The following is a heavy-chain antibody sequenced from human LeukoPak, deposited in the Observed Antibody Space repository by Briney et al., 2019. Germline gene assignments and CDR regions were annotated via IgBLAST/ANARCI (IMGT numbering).Heavy chain of an antibody. J-gene: IGHJ4*02. CDR1: GFIFSSYS. D-gene: IGHD6-13*01. Sequence: PGRSLRLSCAASGFIFSSYSMNWVRQAPGKGLEWVSSISSSSSYIYYADSVKGRFTISRDNAKNSLYLQMNSLRAEDTAVYYCARQLGIKGNGVDYWGQGTLVTVSS. CDR2: ISSSSSYI. CDR3: ARQLGIKGNGVDY. V-gene: IGHV3-21*01.